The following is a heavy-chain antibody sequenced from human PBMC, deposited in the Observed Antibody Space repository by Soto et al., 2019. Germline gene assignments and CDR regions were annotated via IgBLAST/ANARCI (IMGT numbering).Heavy chain of an antibody. CDR1: GFTFNDYA. V-gene: IGHV3-23*01. J-gene: IGHJ3*02. Sequence: LRLSCAVSGFTFNDYAMSWVRQAPGKGLEWVSTISGSLGSAYYAASVEGRFTISGDNSNNTLYLQMNSLRVEDTATYYCAKDSRLPGFGLLIHAFDIWGHGRMVTVSS. CDR3: AKDSRLPGFGLLIHAFDI. D-gene: IGHD3-3*01. CDR2: ISGSLGSA.